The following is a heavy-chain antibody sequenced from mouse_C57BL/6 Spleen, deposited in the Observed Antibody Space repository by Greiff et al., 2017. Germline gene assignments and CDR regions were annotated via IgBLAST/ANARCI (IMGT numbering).Heavy chain of an antibody. CDR1: GYTFTSYW. D-gene: IGHD1-1*01. Sequence: VQLQQSGAELVRPGTSVKVSCKASGYTFTSYWMDWVKQRPGQGLEWIGNIYPSDSETHYNQKFKDKATLTVDKSSSTAYMQLSSLTSEDSAVYYCARETVVANYYAMDYWGQGTSVTVSS. CDR2: IYPSDSET. V-gene: IGHV1-61*01. CDR3: ARETVVANYYAMDY. J-gene: IGHJ4*01.